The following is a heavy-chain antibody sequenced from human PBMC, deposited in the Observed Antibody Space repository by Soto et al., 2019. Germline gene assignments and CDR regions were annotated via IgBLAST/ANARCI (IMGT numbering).Heavy chain of an antibody. CDR2: IHHSGRT. CDR3: ARGVDSWSGYLF. CDR1: GGSFDGYY. V-gene: IGHV4-34*01. D-gene: IGHD3-3*01. J-gene: IGHJ4*02. Sequence: SETLSLTCALYGGSFDGYYWSWVRQSPGKGLEWIGEIHHSGRTKYNPSLKSRVSLTVDTSTKHFSLRLTSVTAADRGVYYCARGVDSWSGYLFWGQGTPVTVSS.